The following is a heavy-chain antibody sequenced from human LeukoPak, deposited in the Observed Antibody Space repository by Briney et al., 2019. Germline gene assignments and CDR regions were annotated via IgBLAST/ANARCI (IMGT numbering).Heavy chain of an antibody. Sequence: GGSLRPSCAPPGSTSSSFSMNWFGQAPGKGWDGFSSISSSSSYIYYADSVKGRFTISRDNAKNSLYLQMNSLRAEDTAVYYCARGSTRNWFDPWGQGTLVTVSS. CDR2: ISSSSSYI. CDR1: GSTSSSFS. J-gene: IGHJ5*02. CDR3: ARGSTRNWFDP. V-gene: IGHV3-21*01. D-gene: IGHD2/OR15-2a*01.